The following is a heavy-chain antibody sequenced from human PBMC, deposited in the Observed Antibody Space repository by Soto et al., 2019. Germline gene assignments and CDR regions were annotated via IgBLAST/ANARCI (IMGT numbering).Heavy chain of an antibody. V-gene: IGHV4-30-4*01. CDR1: GGSISSGDYY. CDR3: SSNSYGYTFHDY. D-gene: IGHD5-18*01. J-gene: IGHJ4*02. CDR2: IYYSGST. Sequence: SETLSLTCTVSGGSISSGDYYWSWIRQPPGKGLEWIGYIYYSGSTYYNPSLKSRVTISVDTSKNQFSLKLSSVTAADTAVYYCSSNSYGYTFHDYSGQGTLVPVSS.